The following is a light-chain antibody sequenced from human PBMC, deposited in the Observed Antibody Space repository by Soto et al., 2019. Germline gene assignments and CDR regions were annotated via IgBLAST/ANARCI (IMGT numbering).Light chain of an antibody. Sequence: DIVLTQSPGTLSLSPGERATLSCRASQRISSNYLGWYQQKPGQAPRLLIYAASSRATGIPDRFSGSGSGTDFTLTISSLQSEDCAIYYCQQYHTWPITFGGGTKVDIK. CDR3: QQYHTWPIT. J-gene: IGKJ4*01. CDR2: AAS. V-gene: IGKV3-20*01. CDR1: QRISSNY.